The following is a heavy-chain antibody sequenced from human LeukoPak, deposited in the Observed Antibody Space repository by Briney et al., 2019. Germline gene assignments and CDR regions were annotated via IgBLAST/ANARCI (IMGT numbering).Heavy chain of an antibody. D-gene: IGHD2-2*01. Sequence: GGSLRLSCAASGFTFSDHWMSWVRQVPGKGLEWVANIKQDGSEKYYVDSVKGRFTISRDNAKNSLYLQMNSLRAEDTAVYYCARVPAGYCSSTSCSFDPWGQGTLVTVSS. CDR2: IKQDGSEK. V-gene: IGHV3-7*01. CDR3: ARVPAGYCSSTSCSFDP. J-gene: IGHJ5*02. CDR1: GFTFSDHW.